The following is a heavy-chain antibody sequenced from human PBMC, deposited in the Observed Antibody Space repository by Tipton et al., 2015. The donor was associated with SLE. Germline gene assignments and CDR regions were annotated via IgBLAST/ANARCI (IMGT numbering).Heavy chain of an antibody. D-gene: IGHD6-13*01. CDR1: DDSISGYY. V-gene: IGHV4-59*08. Sequence: TLSLTCTVSDDSISGYYWSWIRQPPGKGLEWIGYIYYSGSTYYNPSLKSRVTISGDTSKNMFSRKRSSVTAADTAVYYCARLWQHLFDYWGQGTLVTVSS. CDR3: ARLWQHLFDY. J-gene: IGHJ4*02. CDR2: IYYSGST.